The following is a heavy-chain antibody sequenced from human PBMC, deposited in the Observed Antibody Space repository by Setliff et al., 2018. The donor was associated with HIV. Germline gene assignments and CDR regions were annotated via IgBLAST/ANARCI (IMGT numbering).Heavy chain of an antibody. CDR2: MYHSGST. Sequence: SETLSLTCTVSGGSISSYYWSWIRQPPGKGLEWIGSMYHSGSTYSNPSLKSRVTMSIDTSKNQLSLKLRSVTAADTAVYYCAREGSGFLDYWGQGTLVTVSS. V-gene: IGHV4-59*04. J-gene: IGHJ4*02. CDR1: GGSISSYY. CDR3: AREGSGFLDY. D-gene: IGHD6-19*01.